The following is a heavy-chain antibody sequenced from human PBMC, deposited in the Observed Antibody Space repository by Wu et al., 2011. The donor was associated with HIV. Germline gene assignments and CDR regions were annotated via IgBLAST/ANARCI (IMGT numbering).Heavy chain of an antibody. Sequence: QVQVVQSGAEVKKPGSPVKVSCKASGGTFSSYAVSWVRLAPGQGLEWMGRIIPMFNTATYAQRFQSRLTLTADKSTSTAYMELSSLRSDDTAVYYCATDPTIVGEGWGQGTRVTVSS. V-gene: IGHV1-69*14. CDR3: ATDPTIVGEG. CDR2: IIPMFNTA. CDR1: GGTFSSYA. D-gene: IGHD2/OR15-2a*01. J-gene: IGHJ1*01.